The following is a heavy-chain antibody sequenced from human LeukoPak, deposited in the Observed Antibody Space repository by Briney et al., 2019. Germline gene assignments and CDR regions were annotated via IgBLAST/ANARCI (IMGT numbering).Heavy chain of an antibody. CDR3: ARVGRGSGYQLFDY. V-gene: IGHV1-18*01. J-gene: IGHJ4*02. D-gene: IGHD3-22*01. Sequence: ASVRVSCKASGYTFTSYGISWVRQAPGQGLEWMGWISAYKDNTNYAQKLQGRVTMTTDTSTSTAYMELRSLRSDDTAVYYCARVGRGSGYQLFDYWGQGTLVAVSS. CDR2: ISAYKDNT. CDR1: GYTFTSYG.